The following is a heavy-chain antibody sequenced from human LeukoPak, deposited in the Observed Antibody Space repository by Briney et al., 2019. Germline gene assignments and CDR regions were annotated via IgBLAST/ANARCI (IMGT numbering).Heavy chain of an antibody. J-gene: IGHJ6*02. CDR2: ISSSSSTI. CDR1: GFTFSSYS. Sequence: GGSLRLSCAASGFTFSSYSMNWVRQAPGKGLEWVSYISSSSSTIYYADSVKGRFTISRDNAKNSLYLQMNSLRAEDTAVYYCARRRVFEWFGELFPFSYGMDVWGQGTTVTVSS. D-gene: IGHD3-10*01. V-gene: IGHV3-48*01. CDR3: ARRRVFEWFGELFPFSYGMDV.